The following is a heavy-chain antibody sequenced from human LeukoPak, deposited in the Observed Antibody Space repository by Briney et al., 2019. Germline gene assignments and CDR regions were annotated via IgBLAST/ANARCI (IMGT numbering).Heavy chain of an antibody. Sequence: SETLSLTCAVYDGSFSGYHWSWIRQPPGKGLEWIGEVNHSGSTNCNPSLKRRVTISLDTSKNQFSLKLTSVTAADTAVYYCARDRPVAGANWFDPWGQGALVTVSS. CDR2: VNHSGST. CDR1: DGSFSGYH. D-gene: IGHD6-13*01. J-gene: IGHJ5*02. V-gene: IGHV4-34*01. CDR3: ARDRPVAGANWFDP.